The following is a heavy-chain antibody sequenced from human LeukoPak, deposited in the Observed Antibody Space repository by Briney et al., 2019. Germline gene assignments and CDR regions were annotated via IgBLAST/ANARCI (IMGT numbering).Heavy chain of an antibody. Sequence: GGSLRLSCAASGFTVSRNYMIWVRQAPGKGLEWVSSISSSSSYIYYADSVKGRFTISRDNAKNSLYLQMNSLRAEDTAVYYCASLGNTWAAYYYGMDVWGQGTTVTVSS. D-gene: IGHD1-26*01. CDR1: GFTVSRNY. J-gene: IGHJ6*02. V-gene: IGHV3-21*01. CDR3: ASLGNTWAAYYYGMDV. CDR2: ISSSSSYI.